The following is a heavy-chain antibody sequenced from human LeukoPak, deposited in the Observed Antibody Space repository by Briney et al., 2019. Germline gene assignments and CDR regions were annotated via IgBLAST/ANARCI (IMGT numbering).Heavy chain of an antibody. J-gene: IGHJ4*02. V-gene: IGHV3-7*01. CDR3: ATGHGWIEY. CDR1: GFSFSSHW. D-gene: IGHD3-10*01. CDR2: IKQDGRDK. Sequence: PGESLRLSCEASGFSFSSHWITWFRQAPGKGLEWVASIKQDGRDKYYVDSVKGRFTISRDNAKNSLYLQMNSLRAEDTAVYYCATGHGWIEYWGQGTLVTVSS.